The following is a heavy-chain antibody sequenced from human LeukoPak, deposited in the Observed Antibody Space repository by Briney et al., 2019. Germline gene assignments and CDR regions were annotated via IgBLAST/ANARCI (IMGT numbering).Heavy chain of an antibody. J-gene: IGHJ4*02. CDR3: ARAGATVTSHFDS. Sequence: ASVKVSCKASGYTFTTYGISWVRQAPGQGREWMGWISGYNGDTNYAQRFQGRVTMTTDTSTSTAYMELRSLRSDDTAVYYCARAGATVTSHFDSWGQGTLVTVSS. CDR1: GYTFTTYG. V-gene: IGHV1-18*01. D-gene: IGHD4-17*01. CDR2: ISGYNGDT.